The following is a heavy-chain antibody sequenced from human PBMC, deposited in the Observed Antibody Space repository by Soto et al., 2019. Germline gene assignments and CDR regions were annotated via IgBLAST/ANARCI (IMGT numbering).Heavy chain of an antibody. CDR1: GYTLTSYY. CDR2: INPSGGST. Sequence: ASVKVSCKASGYTLTSYYMHWVRQAPGQGLEWMGIINPSGGSTSYAQKFQGRVTMTRDTSTSTVYMELSSLRSEDTAVYYCARALDTYYYDSSGLPAYGMDVWGQGTTVTVSS. D-gene: IGHD3-22*01. V-gene: IGHV1-46*01. CDR3: ARALDTYYYDSSGLPAYGMDV. J-gene: IGHJ6*02.